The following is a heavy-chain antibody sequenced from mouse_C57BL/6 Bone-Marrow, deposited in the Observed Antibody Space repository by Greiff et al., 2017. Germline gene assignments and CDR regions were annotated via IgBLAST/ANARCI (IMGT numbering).Heavy chain of an antibody. CDR2: IDPSDSYT. CDR1: GYTFTSYW. J-gene: IGHJ3*01. CDR3: AFIWSFAY. Sequence: VQLQQPGAELVKPGASVKLSCKASGYTFTSYWMQWVKQRPGQGLEWIGEIDPSDSYTNYNQKFTGKATLTVDTSSSTAYMQLSSLTSEDSAVYYCAFIWSFAYWGQGTLVTVSA. V-gene: IGHV1-50*01. D-gene: IGHD1-1*02.